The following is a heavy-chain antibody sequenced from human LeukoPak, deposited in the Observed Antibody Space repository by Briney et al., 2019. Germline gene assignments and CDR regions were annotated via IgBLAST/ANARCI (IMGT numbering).Heavy chain of an antibody. CDR3: ARRSSIATRFFDY. CDR1: GYTFTGYY. Sequence: GASVKVSCKASGYTFTGYYMHWVRQMPGKGLEWMGIIYPGDYDTRYSPSFQGQVTTSADKSISTAYLQWSSLKASDTAMYYCARRSSIATRFFDYWGQGTLATVSS. D-gene: IGHD6-6*01. CDR2: IYPGDYDT. V-gene: IGHV5-51*01. J-gene: IGHJ4*02.